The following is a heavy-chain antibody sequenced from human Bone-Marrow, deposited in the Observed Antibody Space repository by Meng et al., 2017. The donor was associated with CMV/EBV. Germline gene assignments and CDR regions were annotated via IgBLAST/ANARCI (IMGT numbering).Heavy chain of an antibody. Sequence: GGSLRLSCVASGFTFISHAMTWVRQVPGKGLEWVSTVSATGGSTYYADSVKGRFTISRDNSKNTLYLQMNSLRAEDTAVYYCARLNSGYSYEFDYWGQGTLVTVSS. D-gene: IGHD5-18*01. CDR3: ARLNSGYSYEFDY. V-gene: IGHV3-23*01. J-gene: IGHJ4*02. CDR1: GFTFISHA. CDR2: VSATGGST.